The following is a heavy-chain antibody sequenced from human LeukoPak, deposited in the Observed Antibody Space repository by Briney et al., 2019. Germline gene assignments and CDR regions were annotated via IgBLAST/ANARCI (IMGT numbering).Heavy chain of an antibody. CDR3: AKGSYSSGWYAFDY. V-gene: IGHV3-23*01. D-gene: IGHD6-19*01. CDR2: ISGSGGST. CDR1: GFTFSSYA. J-gene: IGHJ4*02. Sequence: HPGGSLRLSCAASGFTFSSYAMSWVRQGPGKGLEWVSAISGSGGSTYYADSVKGRFTISRDNSKNTLYLQMNSLRAEDTAVYYCAKGSYSSGWYAFDYWGQGTLVTVSS.